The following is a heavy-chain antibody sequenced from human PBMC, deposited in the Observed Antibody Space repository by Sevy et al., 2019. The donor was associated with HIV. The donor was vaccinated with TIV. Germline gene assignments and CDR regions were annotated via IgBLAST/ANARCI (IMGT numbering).Heavy chain of an antibody. CDR2: IYYSGST. D-gene: IGHD4-17*01. CDR1: GGSISSSSYY. V-gene: IGHV4-39*01. Sequence: SETLSLTCTVSGGSISSSSYYWGWIRQPPGKGLEWIGSIYYSGSTYYNPSLKSRVTISVDTSKNQFSLKLSSVTAADTAVYYCARPLDPTERDYYYGMDVWGQGTTVTASS. J-gene: IGHJ6*02. CDR3: ARPLDPTERDYYYGMDV.